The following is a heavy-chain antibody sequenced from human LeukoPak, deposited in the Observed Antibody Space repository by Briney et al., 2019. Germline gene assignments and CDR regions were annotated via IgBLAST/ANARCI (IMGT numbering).Heavy chain of an antibody. Sequence: ASVKVSCKASGYTFTTYYIHWVRQAPGQGLEWMGTISPSGGSTSYAQKFQGRVTMTRDTSTSTVYMELSSLRSEDTAVYYCTRTYYYDSSGYYYGRDAFDIWGQGTMVTVSS. J-gene: IGHJ3*02. CDR1: GYTFTTYY. V-gene: IGHV1-46*01. CDR3: TRTYYYDSSGYYYGRDAFDI. D-gene: IGHD3-22*01. CDR2: ISPSGGST.